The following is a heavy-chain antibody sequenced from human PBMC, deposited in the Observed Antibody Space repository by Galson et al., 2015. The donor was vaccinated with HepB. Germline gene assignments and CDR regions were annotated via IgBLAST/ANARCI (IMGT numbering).Heavy chain of an antibody. CDR1: GGTFSSYA. CDR3: ARDVTMVRDQLGYFDL. V-gene: IGHV1-69*13. D-gene: IGHD3-10*01. Sequence: SVKVSCKASGGTFSSYAISWVRQAPGQGLEWMGGIIPIFGTANYAQKFQGRVTITADESTSTAYMELSSLRSEDTAVYYCARDVTMVRDQLGYFDLWGRGTLVTVSS. J-gene: IGHJ2*01. CDR2: IIPIFGTA.